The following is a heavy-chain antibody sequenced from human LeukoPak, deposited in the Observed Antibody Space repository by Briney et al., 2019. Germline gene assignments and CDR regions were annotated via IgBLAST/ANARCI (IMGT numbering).Heavy chain of an antibody. J-gene: IGHJ5*02. CDR1: GYTFTGYY. Sequence: GASVKVSCKASGYTFTGYYMHWVRQAPGQGLEWMGWINPNSGGTNYAQKFQGRVTMTRDTSISTAYMELSRPRSDDTAVYYCARPPSMLRAVGHWFDPWGQGTLVTVSS. D-gene: IGHD3-10*01. V-gene: IGHV1-2*02. CDR2: INPNSGGT. CDR3: ARPPSMLRAVGHWFDP.